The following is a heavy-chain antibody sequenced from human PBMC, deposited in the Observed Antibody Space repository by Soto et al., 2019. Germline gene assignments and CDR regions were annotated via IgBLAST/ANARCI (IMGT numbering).Heavy chain of an antibody. Sequence: QITLKESGPTLVKPTQTLTLTCTFSGFSLSTNGVGVGWIRQPPGKALEWLALIYWDGDKRYSPSLKSRLTITKDTSKNQVVLTMTNMDPVDTATYYCAHRRGAYYFDFRGLGTLVTFSS. CDR2: IYWDGDK. V-gene: IGHV2-5*02. CDR3: AHRRGAYYFDF. CDR1: GFSLSTNGVG. J-gene: IGHJ4*02.